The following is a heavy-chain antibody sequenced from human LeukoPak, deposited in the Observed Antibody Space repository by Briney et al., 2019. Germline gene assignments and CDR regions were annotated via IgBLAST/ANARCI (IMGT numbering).Heavy chain of an antibody. CDR2: ISSDGRSK. D-gene: IGHD2-21*02. CDR1: GFTFSTYA. V-gene: IGHV3-30*04. Sequence: GGSLRLSCAASGFTFSTYAMHWVRQAPGKGLEWVAVISSDGRSKYYADSVKGRFTISRDNSKNTLYLQMNSLRDEDTAVYYCAGGVVGTAYFDYWGQGTLVTVSS. CDR3: AGGVVGTAYFDY. J-gene: IGHJ4*02.